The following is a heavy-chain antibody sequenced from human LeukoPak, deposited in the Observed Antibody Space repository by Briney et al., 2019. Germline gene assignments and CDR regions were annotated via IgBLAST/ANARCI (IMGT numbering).Heavy chain of an antibody. CDR2: ISSSRSTI. J-gene: IGHJ4*02. V-gene: IGHV3-48*01. CDR1: GFTFSSYS. CDR3: ARGGYGPDY. Sequence: GGSLRLSCAASGFTFSSYSMNWVRQASGKGLEWVSYISSSRSTIYYADSVKGRFTISRDNAKNSLYLQMNSLRAEDTAVYYCARGGYGPDYWGQGTLVTLSS. D-gene: IGHD1-1*01.